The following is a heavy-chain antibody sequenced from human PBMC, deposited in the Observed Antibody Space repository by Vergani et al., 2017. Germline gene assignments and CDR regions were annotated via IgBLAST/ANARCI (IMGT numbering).Heavy chain of an antibody. CDR2: ISYDGSNK. D-gene: IGHD1-26*01. J-gene: IGHJ6*02. Sequence: VQLVESGGGLVQPGGSLRLSCAASGFTFSSYSMNWVRQAPGKGLEWVAVISYDGSNKYYADSVKGRFTISRDNSKNTLYLQMNSLRAEDTAVYYCAKASPYSGSYFRYYYGMDVWGQGTTVTVSS. CDR1: GFTFSSYS. V-gene: IGHV3-30*18. CDR3: AKASPYSGSYFRYYYGMDV.